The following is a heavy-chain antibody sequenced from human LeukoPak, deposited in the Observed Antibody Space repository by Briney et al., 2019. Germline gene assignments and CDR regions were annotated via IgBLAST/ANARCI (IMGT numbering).Heavy chain of an antibody. CDR3: ARVNVDTALFDY. V-gene: IGHV4-30-4*01. CDR2: IYYSGST. CDR1: GGSISSGDYY. Sequence: SQTLSLTCTVSGGSISSGDYYWSWIRQPPGKGLEWIGYIYYSGSTYYNPSLKSRVTISVDTSKNQFSLKLSSVTAAETAVYYCARVNVDTALFDYWGQGTLVTVSS. D-gene: IGHD5-18*01. J-gene: IGHJ4*02.